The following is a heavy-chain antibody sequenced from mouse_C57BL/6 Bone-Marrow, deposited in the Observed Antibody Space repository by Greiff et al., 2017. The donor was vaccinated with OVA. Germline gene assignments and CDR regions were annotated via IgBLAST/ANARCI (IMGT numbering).Heavy chain of an antibody. J-gene: IGHJ3*01. D-gene: IGHD1-1*01. CDR2: IDPSDSYT. CDR1: GYTFTSYW. Sequence: QVQLQQPGAELVMPGASVKLSCKASGYTFTSYWMHWVKQRPGQGLEWIGEIDPSDSYTNYNQKFKGKSTLTVDKSSSTAYMQLSSLTSEDSAVYYCAIKYYGSSLFAYWGQGTLVTVSA. CDR3: AIKYYGSSLFAY. V-gene: IGHV1-69*01.